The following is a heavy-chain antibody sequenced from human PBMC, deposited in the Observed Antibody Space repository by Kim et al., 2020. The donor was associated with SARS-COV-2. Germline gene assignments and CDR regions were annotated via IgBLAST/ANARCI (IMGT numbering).Heavy chain of an antibody. J-gene: IGHJ4*02. CDR1: GFTFNNYG. CDR3: AKDRLGGNQGSYYYGVFEC. V-gene: IGHV3-30*18. Sequence: GGSLRLSCAASGFTFNNYGMHWVRQAPGKGLEWVAFISDDGTNTYYADSVKGRFTISRDNSKNTLYLQMDSLRTEDTALHYCAKDRLGGNQGSYYYGVFECWGQGTLVTVSS. CDR2: ISDDGTNT. D-gene: IGHD3-10*01.